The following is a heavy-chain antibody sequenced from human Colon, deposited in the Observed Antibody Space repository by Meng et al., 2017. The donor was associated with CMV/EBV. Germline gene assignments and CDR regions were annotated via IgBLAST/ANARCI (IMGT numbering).Heavy chain of an antibody. J-gene: IGHJ4*02. V-gene: IGHV3-7*03. Sequence: GGSLRLSCAASGFTFSSYWMNWVRQAPGKGLEWVANIKQDGSEKYYVDSVKGRFTISRDNAKNSLYLQMNSLRAEDTAIYYCARDGVVVLGATRDWGQGTLVTVSS. CDR3: ARDGVVVLGATRD. CDR2: IKQDGSEK. CDR1: GFTFSSYW. D-gene: IGHD2-15*01.